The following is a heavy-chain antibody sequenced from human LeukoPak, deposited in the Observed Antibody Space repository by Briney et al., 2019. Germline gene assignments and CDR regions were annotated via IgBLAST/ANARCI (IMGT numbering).Heavy chain of an antibody. J-gene: IGHJ4*02. Sequence: AASVKVSCKASGYTFIGYYMHWVRQAPGQGLEWMGWINTNTGNPTYAQGFFSLDTSVSTAYLQISSLKAEDTAVYYCAREDVLVAHFDYWGQGTLVTVSS. CDR1: GYTFIGYY. CDR3: AREDVLVAHFDY. V-gene: IGHV7-4-1*02. D-gene: IGHD2-8*02. CDR2: INTNTGNP.